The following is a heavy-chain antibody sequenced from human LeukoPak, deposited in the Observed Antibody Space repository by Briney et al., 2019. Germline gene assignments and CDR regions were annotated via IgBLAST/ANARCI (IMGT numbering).Heavy chain of an antibody. CDR1: GFTFSSYG. J-gene: IGHJ4*02. V-gene: IGHV3-33*01. D-gene: IGHD3-10*01. CDR3: TTDRGVWFGEYYFDY. Sequence: GRSLRLSCAASGFTFSSYGMHWVRQAPGKGLECVAVIWYDGSNKYYADSVKGRFTISRDNSKNTLYLQMNSLKTEDTAVYYCTTDRGVWFGEYYFDYWGQGTLVTVSS. CDR2: IWYDGSNK.